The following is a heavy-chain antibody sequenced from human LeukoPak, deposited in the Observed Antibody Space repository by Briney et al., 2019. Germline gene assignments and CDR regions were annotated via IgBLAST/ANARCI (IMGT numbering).Heavy chain of an antibody. J-gene: IGHJ4*02. CDR1: GFTFSSYA. Sequence: PGGSLRLSCAASGFTFSSYAISWVRQAPGKGLEWVSAISGSGGSTYYADSVKGRFTISRDNSKNTLYLQMNSLRAEDTAVYYCAKDFLVVVVAAYFDYWGQGTLVTVSS. CDR2: ISGSGGST. CDR3: AKDFLVVVVAAYFDY. V-gene: IGHV3-23*01. D-gene: IGHD2-15*01.